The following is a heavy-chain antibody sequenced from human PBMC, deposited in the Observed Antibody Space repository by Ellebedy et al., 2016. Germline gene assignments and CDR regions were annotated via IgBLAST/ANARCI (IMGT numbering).Heavy chain of an antibody. CDR2: ISWDGTTT. J-gene: IGHJ3*02. CDR3: VKDLTDTTDSEGALDM. Sequence: GGSLRLXXAASGFTFNDHTMHWVRQAPGKGLEWVSLISWDGTTTYYEDTVKGRFTISRDNRKNFLYLQVNSLRTEDTAMYYCVKDLTDTTDSEGALDMWGQGTLVTVSS. CDR1: GFTFNDHT. D-gene: IGHD2/OR15-2a*01. V-gene: IGHV3-43*01.